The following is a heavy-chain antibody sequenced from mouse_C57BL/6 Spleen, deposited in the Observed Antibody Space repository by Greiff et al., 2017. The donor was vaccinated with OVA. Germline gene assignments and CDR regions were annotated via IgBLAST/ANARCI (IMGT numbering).Heavy chain of an antibody. J-gene: IGHJ4*01. V-gene: IGHV5-4*01. CDR2: ISDGGSYT. CDR3: ARDPGSYAMDY. Sequence: EVMLVESGGGLVKPGGSLKLSCAASGFTFSSYAMSWVRQTPEKRLEWVATISDGGSYTYYPDNVKGRFTISRDNAKNNLYLQMSHLKSEDTAMYYCARDPGSYAMDYWGQGTSVTVSS. CDR1: GFTFSSYA. D-gene: IGHD4-1*01.